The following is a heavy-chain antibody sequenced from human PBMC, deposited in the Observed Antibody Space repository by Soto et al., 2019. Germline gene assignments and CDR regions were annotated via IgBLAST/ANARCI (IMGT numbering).Heavy chain of an antibody. CDR3: ATDSNYDVSNSF. J-gene: IGHJ4*02. CDR2: ILPVSAPP. V-gene: IGHV1-69*13. D-gene: IGHD3-3*01. CDR1: GGTLNNYD. Sequence: SVKVSCKASGGTLNNYDINWVRQAPGQGLEWMGGILPVSAPPDYAQKFQGRVSITADHSTSTVYMELSRLKSDDTAVYFCATDSNYDVSNSFWGQGTLVTVSS.